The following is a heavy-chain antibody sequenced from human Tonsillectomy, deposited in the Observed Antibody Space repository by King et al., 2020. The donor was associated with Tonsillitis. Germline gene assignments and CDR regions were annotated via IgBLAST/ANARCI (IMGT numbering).Heavy chain of an antibody. D-gene: IGHD5-24*01. Sequence: VQLQPWGAGLLKPSETLSLNCGVYGGPFDGFYWSWIRQPPGKGLEWIGEIDHTGRTNYNPSLKSRVIMSVDTSKHQFSLRLRSVTAADTAVYYCARKSRLYNLWYFDLWGRGTLVTVSS. V-gene: IGHV4-34*01. CDR2: IDHTGRT. J-gene: IGHJ2*01. CDR1: GGPFDGFY. CDR3: ARKSRLYNLWYFDL.